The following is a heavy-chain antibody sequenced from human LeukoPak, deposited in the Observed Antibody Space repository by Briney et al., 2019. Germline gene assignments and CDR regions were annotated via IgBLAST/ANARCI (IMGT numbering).Heavy chain of an antibody. J-gene: IGHJ6*03. CDR1: GGSISSSSYY. CDR3: ARQGYGDPGDYYYYMYV. V-gene: IGHV4-39*01. Sequence: SETLSLTCTVSGGSISSSSYYWGWIRQPPGKGLEWIGSIYYSGSTHYNPSLKSRVTISVDTSKNQFSLKLSSVNAADTAVYYCARQGYGDPGDYYYYMYVWGKGTTVTVSS. D-gene: IGHD4-17*01. CDR2: IYYSGST.